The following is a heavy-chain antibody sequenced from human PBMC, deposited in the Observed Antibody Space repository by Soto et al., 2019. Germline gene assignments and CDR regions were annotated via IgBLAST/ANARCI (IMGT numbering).Heavy chain of an antibody. J-gene: IGHJ6*02. Sequence: GGSLGLSCAASGFTLSSYALHWVRQAQGKGLEWVRVISYDGSSKYYADSVKGRFTMSRDNSKNTLYLQMNSLRAEDTAVYYCARDITRTNYYYYYGMRVWGQGTTVTVSS. CDR1: GFTLSSYA. CDR2: ISYDGSSK. D-gene: IGHD1-7*01. CDR3: ARDITRTNYYYYYGMRV. V-gene: IGHV3-30-3*01.